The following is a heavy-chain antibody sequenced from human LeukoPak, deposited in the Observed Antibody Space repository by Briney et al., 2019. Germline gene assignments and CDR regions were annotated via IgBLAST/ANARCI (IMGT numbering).Heavy chain of an antibody. Sequence: ASVKVSCKAYGYTFTSYGISWVRQATGQGPEWMGWISAYNGNTNYAQKLQGRVTMTTDTSTSTAYMELRSLRSDDTAVYYCARDHLRHTVTMDYWGQGTLVTVSS. J-gene: IGHJ4*02. CDR2: ISAYNGNT. CDR1: GYTFTSYG. D-gene: IGHD4-17*01. V-gene: IGHV1-18*01. CDR3: ARDHLRHTVTMDY.